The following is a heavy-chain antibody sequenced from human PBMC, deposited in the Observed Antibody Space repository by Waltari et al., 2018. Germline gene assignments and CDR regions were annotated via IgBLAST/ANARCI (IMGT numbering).Heavy chain of an antibody. Sequence: EVQLVESGGGLVQPGGSLTLPCTASGFTFSRYRMLCVRQAPGKGLEWVSYISSSSSTIYYADSVKGRFTISRDNAKNSLYLQMNSLRAEDTAVYYCARELRYFDWLLSDYWGQGTLVTVSS. D-gene: IGHD3-9*01. CDR1: GFTFSRYR. V-gene: IGHV3-48*04. CDR2: ISSSSSTI. CDR3: ARELRYFDWLLSDY. J-gene: IGHJ4*02.